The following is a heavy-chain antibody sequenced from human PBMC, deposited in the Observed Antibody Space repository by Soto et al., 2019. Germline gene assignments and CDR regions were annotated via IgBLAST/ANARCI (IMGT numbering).Heavy chain of an antibody. Sequence: PSETLSLTCAVYGGSFSGYYWSWIRQPRGKGLEWIGEINHSGSTNYNPSLKSRVTISVDTSKNQFSLKLSSVTAADTAVYYCARVHGFWSGYYYYYYGMDVWGQGTTVTVSS. CDR1: GGSFSGYY. D-gene: IGHD3-3*01. CDR3: ARVHGFWSGYYYYYYGMDV. CDR2: INHSGST. J-gene: IGHJ6*02. V-gene: IGHV4-34*01.